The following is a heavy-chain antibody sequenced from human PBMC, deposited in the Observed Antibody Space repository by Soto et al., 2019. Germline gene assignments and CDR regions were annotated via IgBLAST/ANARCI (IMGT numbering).Heavy chain of an antibody. J-gene: IGHJ5*02. Sequence: SETLSLTCTVSGGSVSSGSYYWSWIRQPPGKGLEWIGYIYYSGSTNYNPSLKSRVTISVDTSKNQFSLKLSSVTAADTAVYYCXRNGHSSSWHRLNWFDPWGQGTLVTVSS. V-gene: IGHV4-61*01. CDR2: IYYSGST. D-gene: IGHD6-13*01. CDR1: GGSVSSGSYY. CDR3: XRNGHSSSWHRLNWFDP.